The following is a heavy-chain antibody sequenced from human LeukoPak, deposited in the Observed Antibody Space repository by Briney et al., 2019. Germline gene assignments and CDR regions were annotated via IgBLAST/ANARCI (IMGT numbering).Heavy chain of an antibody. V-gene: IGHV4-61*01. CDR3: ARDVSSSGWPEIGGLDY. CDR1: GGSISSSSYY. J-gene: IGHJ4*02. CDR2: IYYSGST. D-gene: IGHD6-19*01. Sequence: SETLSLTCTVSGGSISSSSYYWGWIRQPPGKGLEWIGYIYYSGSTNYNPSLKSRVTISVDTSKNQFSLKLSSVTAADTAVYYCARDVSSSGWPEIGGLDYWGQRTLVTVSS.